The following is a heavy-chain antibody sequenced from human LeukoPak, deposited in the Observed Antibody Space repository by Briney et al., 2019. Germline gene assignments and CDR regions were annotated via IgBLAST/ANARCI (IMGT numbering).Heavy chain of an antibody. CDR1: GGSISSYY. V-gene: IGHV4-59*01. CDR2: IYYSGST. D-gene: IGHD6-6*01. J-gene: IGHJ4*02. Sequence: SETLSLTCTVSGGSISSYYWSWIRQPPGKGLEWIGYIYYSGSTNYNPSLKSRVTISVDTSKNQFSLKLSSVTAADTAVYYCARVRGSSSDYWGQGTLVTVSS. CDR3: ARVRGSSSDY.